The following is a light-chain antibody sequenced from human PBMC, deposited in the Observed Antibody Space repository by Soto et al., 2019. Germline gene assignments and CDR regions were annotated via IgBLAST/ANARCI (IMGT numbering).Light chain of an antibody. V-gene: IGKV3-20*01. CDR1: QSVSSSY. J-gene: IGKJ3*01. Sequence: EIVLTQSPGTLSLSPGERATLSCRASQSVSSSYLAWYQQKPGQAPRLLIYGASSRATGIPDRFSGSGSGTDFTLTISRLEPEDFAVYYCQQYGSSPSFTFGPGKKVYIK. CDR2: GAS. CDR3: QQYGSSPSFT.